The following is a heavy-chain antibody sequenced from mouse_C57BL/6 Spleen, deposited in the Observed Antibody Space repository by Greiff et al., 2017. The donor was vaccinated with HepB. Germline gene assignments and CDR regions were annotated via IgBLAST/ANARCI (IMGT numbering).Heavy chain of an antibody. CDR3: ARITTVVARYFDV. CDR1: GFNIKDYY. CDR2: IDPEDGET. J-gene: IGHJ1*03. V-gene: IGHV14-2*01. Sequence: VHVKQSGAELVKPGASVKLSCTASGFNIKDYYMHWVKQRTEQGLEWIGRIDPEDGETKYAPKFQGKATITADTSSNTAYLQLSSLTSEDTAVYYCARITTVVARYFDVWGTGTTVTVSS. D-gene: IGHD1-1*01.